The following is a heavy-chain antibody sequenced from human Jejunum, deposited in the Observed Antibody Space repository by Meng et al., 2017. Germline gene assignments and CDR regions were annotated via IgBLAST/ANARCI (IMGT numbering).Heavy chain of an antibody. CDR1: GFTFSSYW. D-gene: IGHD1/OR15-1a*01. CDR3: AREGRDKMRTIQAGAFDI. CDR2: INRDGSST. V-gene: IGHV3-74*03. Sequence: GGSLRLSCAASGFTFSSYWMHWVRQAPGKGLAWVSAINRDGSSTMYADSVKGRFTISRDNAKNTLYLQMNSLRAEDMAVYHCAREGRDKMRTIQAGAFDIWGQGTMVTVSS. J-gene: IGHJ3*02.